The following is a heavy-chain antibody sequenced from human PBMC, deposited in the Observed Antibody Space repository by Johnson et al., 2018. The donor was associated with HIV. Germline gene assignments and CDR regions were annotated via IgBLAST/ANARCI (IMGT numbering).Heavy chain of an antibody. CDR3: AKEEDIWRLGLYRAFDI. J-gene: IGHJ3*02. D-gene: IGHD2-15*01. CDR2: ISYSGSDT. Sequence: MHWVRHAPGRGLEWVAFISYSGSDTYYVDSVKGRFTISRDNSKNTLYLQMNSLRAEDTAVYYCAKEEDIWRLGLYRAFDIWGQGTMVTVSS. V-gene: IGHV3-30*18.